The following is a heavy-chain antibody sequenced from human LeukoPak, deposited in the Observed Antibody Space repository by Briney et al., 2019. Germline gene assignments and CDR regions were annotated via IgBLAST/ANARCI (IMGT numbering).Heavy chain of an antibody. CDR3: ARGGYYYDSRNYPSFGGLNFAY. D-gene: IGHD3-22*01. V-gene: IGHV4-59*07. CDR1: GASINSYY. Sequence: SGTLSLTCSVSGASINSYYWSWIRQPPGRGLEWIGYIYHPGSTNYNSSFRSRVTISVDTSKNQVSLRLSSVTAADTAVYYCARGGYYYDSRNYPSFGGLNFAYWGRDPWSPSPQ. CDR2: IYHPGST. J-gene: IGHJ4*02.